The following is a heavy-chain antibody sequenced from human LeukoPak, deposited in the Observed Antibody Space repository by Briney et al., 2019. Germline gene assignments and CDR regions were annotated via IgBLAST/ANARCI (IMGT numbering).Heavy chain of an antibody. CDR2: IIPIFGTA. J-gene: IGHJ4*02. V-gene: IGHV1-69*05. CDR1: GGTFSCYA. Sequence: GSSVKVSCKASGGTFSCYAISWVRQAPGQGLEWMGRIIPIFGTANYAQKFQGRVTITTDESTSTAYMELSSLRSEDTAVYYCARLLAAAGHSHDYWGQGTLVTVSS. CDR3: ARLLAAAGHSHDY. D-gene: IGHD6-13*01.